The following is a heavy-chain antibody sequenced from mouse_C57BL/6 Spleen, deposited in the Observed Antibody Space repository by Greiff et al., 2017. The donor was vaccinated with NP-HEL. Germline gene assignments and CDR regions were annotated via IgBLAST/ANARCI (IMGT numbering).Heavy chain of an antibody. D-gene: IGHD4-1*01. Sequence: EVQLQQSGTVLARPGASVKMSCKTSGYTFTSYWMHWVKQRPGQGLEWIGAIYPGNSDTSYNQKFKGKAKLTAVTSASTAYMELSSLTNEDSAVYYCTSQPITGDWYFDVWGTGTTVTVSS. V-gene: IGHV1-5*01. CDR1: GYTFTSYW. CDR2: IYPGNSDT. J-gene: IGHJ1*03. CDR3: TSQPITGDWYFDV.